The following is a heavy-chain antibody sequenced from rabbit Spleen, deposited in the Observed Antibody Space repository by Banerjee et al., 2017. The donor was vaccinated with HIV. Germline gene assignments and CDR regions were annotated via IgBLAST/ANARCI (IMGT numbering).Heavy chain of an antibody. V-gene: IGHV1S45*01. CDR3: ARGPVGGDSRCTLNL. D-gene: IGHD7-1*01. CDR2: IYTGDGRT. Sequence: QEQLEESAGGLVQPGGSLKLSCKASGFTLSSYWMCWVRQAPGKGLEWIGCIYTGDGRTYYASWAKGRFTISKTSSTTVTLQMTSLSAADTATHFCARGPVGGDSRCTLNLWGPGTLVTVS. CDR1: GFTLSSYW. J-gene: IGHJ4*01.